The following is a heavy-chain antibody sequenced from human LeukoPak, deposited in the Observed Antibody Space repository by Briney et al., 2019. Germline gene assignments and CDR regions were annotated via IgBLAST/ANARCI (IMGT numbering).Heavy chain of an antibody. CDR2: INPDTGGT. Sequence: ASVKVSCKASGYSFTGYYMHWARQAPGQGLEWMGWINPDTGGTSYAQRFQGRVTMTRDTSISTGYMELRRLTSDDTAVYYCARGGEVCSSTSCYRGHEYWGQGTLVTVSS. D-gene: IGHD2-2*01. CDR1: GYSFTGYY. J-gene: IGHJ4*02. V-gene: IGHV1-2*02. CDR3: ARGGEVCSSTSCYRGHEY.